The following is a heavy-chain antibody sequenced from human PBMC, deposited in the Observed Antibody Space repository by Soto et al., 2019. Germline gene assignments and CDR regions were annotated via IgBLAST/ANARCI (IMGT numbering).Heavy chain of an antibody. CDR1: GGTFSSYA. Sequence: GASVKVSCKASGGTFSSYAISWVRQAPGQGLEWMGGIIPIFGTANYAQKFQGRVTITADESTSTAYMELSSLRSEDTAVYYCAAVPHDYGDYYYFDYWGQGTLVTVSS. V-gene: IGHV1-69*13. CDR2: IIPIFGTA. CDR3: AAVPHDYGDYYYFDY. D-gene: IGHD4-17*01. J-gene: IGHJ4*02.